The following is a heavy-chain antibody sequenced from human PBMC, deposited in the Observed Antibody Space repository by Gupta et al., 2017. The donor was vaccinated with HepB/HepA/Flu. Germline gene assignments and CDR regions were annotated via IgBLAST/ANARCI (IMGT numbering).Heavy chain of an antibody. CDR1: GFTFSFYE. J-gene: IGHJ4*02. Sequence: EVQLVESGGGLVQPGGSLRLSCAASGFTFSFYEMNWVRQAPGKGLGWVAYISSSGSTISYADSVKGRFTISRDNAKNSLYLQMHSLRAEDTAVYYCARIPLDFDFWGQGTLVTVSS. D-gene: IGHD2-21*01. V-gene: IGHV3-48*03. CDR2: ISSSGSTI. CDR3: ARIPLDFDF.